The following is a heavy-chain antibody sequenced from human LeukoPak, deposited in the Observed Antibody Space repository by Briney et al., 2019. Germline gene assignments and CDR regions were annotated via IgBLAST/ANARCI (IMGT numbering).Heavy chain of an antibody. D-gene: IGHD6-13*01. CDR3: AREPRMAAASDY. Sequence: GGSLRLSCAASGFTFSSYGMSWVRQAPGKGLEWVANIKQDGSEKYYVDSVKGRFTISRDNAKNSLYLQMNSLRAEDTAVYYCAREPRMAAASDYWGQGTLVTVSS. CDR2: IKQDGSEK. J-gene: IGHJ4*02. V-gene: IGHV3-7*01. CDR1: GFTFSSYG.